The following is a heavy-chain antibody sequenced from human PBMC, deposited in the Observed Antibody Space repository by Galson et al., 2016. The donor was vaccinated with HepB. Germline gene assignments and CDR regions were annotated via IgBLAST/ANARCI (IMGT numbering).Heavy chain of an antibody. CDR1: GGSIRSSSFY. CDR2: IYYVGTT. CDR3: ARPHSSFHKGFAFDL. D-gene: IGHD6-6*01. V-gene: IGHV4-39*01. Sequence: ETLSLTCTVSGGSIRSSSFYWGWIRQPPGKGLEWIGSIYYVGTTYYNPSLRSRVTMSVDTSKNQISLRLSSVTAADTAVYYCARPHSSFHKGFAFDLWGQGTLVTVSS. J-gene: IGHJ3*01.